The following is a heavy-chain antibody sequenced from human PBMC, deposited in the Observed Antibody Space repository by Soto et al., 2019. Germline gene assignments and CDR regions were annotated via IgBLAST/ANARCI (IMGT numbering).Heavy chain of an antibody. V-gene: IGHV3-74*01. CDR2: INTDGSNT. CDR1: GLTSGGYR. J-gene: IGHJ4*02. CDR3: VRDRYGGFDY. Sequence: GGSLGLSSLAPGLTSGGYRLHWARQGLGEGLVWVSRINTDGSNTIYADSVKGRFTLSRDNAKNTLYLQMNSLRAEDTAVYYCVRDRYGGFDYWGQGTPVTVSS. D-gene: IGHD4-17*01.